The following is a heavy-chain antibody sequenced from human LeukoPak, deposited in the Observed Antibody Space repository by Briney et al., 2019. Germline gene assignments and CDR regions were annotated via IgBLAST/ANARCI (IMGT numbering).Heavy chain of an antibody. Sequence: SETLSLTCTVSGGSISSYYWSWIRQPAGKGLEWIGRIYTSGSTNYNPSLKSRVTMSVDTSKNQFSLKLSSVTAADTAVYYCARRGIAAAGTRHDAFDIWGQGTMVTVSS. V-gene: IGHV4-4*07. CDR1: GGSISSYY. J-gene: IGHJ3*02. CDR2: IYTSGST. CDR3: ARRGIAAAGTRHDAFDI. D-gene: IGHD6-13*01.